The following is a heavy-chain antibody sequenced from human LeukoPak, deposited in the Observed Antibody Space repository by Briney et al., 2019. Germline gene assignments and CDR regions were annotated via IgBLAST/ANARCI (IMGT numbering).Heavy chain of an antibody. J-gene: IGHJ5*02. D-gene: IGHD6-13*01. V-gene: IGHV3-21*01. CDR2: ISSSSSYI. CDR1: GFTFSSYS. CDR3: ARDSSSWYMGGVNWFDP. Sequence: PGGSLRLSCAASGFTFSSYSMNWVRQAPGKGLEWVSSISSSSSYIYYADSVKGRFTISRDNAKNSLYLQMNSLRAEDTAVYYCARDSSSWYMGGVNWFDPWGQGTLVTVSS.